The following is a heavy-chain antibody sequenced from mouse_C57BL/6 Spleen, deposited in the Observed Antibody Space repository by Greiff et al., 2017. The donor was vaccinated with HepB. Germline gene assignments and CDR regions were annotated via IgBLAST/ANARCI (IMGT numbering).Heavy chain of an antibody. CDR2: IYPGDGDT. V-gene: IGHV1-82*01. J-gene: IGHJ2*01. CDR1: GYAFSSSW. CDR3: ARSGGDY. Sequence: QVQLKESGPELVKPGASVKISCKASGYAFSSSWMNWVKQRPGKGLECIGRIYPGDGDTNYNGKFKGKATLTADKSSSTAYMQLSSLTSEDSAVYFCARSGGDYWGQGTTLTVSS.